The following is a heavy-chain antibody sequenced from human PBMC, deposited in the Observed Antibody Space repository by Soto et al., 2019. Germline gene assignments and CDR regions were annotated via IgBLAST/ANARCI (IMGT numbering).Heavy chain of an antibody. CDR3: ARSTSGYDSLYFDY. CDR2: ISGSGSTI. J-gene: IGHJ4*02. CDR1: GFRFSDYK. Sequence: GGSLRLSCAASGFRFSDYKMIWVRQAPGKGLEWVSYISGSGSTIYYADSVKGRFTISRDNARNSLYLQMNSLRAEDTAVYYCARSTSGYDSLYFDYWGQGTLVTVSS. V-gene: IGHV3-48*03. D-gene: IGHD5-12*01.